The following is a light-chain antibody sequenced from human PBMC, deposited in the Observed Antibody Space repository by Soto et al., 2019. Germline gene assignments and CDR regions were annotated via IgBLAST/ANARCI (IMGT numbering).Light chain of an antibody. CDR1: SSYVGGYNY. CDR2: EVY. V-gene: IGLV2-8*01. Sequence: QSVLTQHPSASGSPGQSVTISCTGTSSYVGGYNYVSWYQHHPGKAAKLIIYEVYKRPSGVPDRFSGSKSGNTAALTVSGLQAEDEADYYRSSYVGTNSYVFGTGTKVTVL. J-gene: IGLJ1*01. CDR3: SSYVGTNSYV.